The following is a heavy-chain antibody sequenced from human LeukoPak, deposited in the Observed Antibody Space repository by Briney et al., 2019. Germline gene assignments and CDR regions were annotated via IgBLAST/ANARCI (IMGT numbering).Heavy chain of an antibody. V-gene: IGHV3-15*01. CDR3: AREWVVPAANYYYGMDV. CDR2: IKSKTAGGTT. D-gene: IGHD2-2*01. Sequence: GESLRLSCAASGFTFSNAWMSWVRQAPGKGLEWVGRIKSKTAGGTTDFPAPVKGRFTISRDDSKNMMYLQMSSLRAEDTAVYYCAREWVVPAANYYYGMDVWGQGTTVTVSS. CDR1: GFTFSNAW. J-gene: IGHJ6*02.